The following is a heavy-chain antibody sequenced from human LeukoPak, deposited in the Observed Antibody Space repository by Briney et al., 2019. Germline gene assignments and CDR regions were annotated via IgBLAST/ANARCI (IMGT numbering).Heavy chain of an antibody. CDR3: ARDRHFDL. Sequence: PGGSLRLSCAASGFTYSSYPIHWVRQAPGKGLEWVALISYDGSNQYYADSVKGRFTISRDNSKNTLYLQMNSLRAEDTAVYYCARDRHFDLWGRGTLSLSPQ. V-gene: IGHV3-30-3*01. J-gene: IGHJ2*01. CDR1: GFTYSSYP. CDR2: ISYDGSNQ.